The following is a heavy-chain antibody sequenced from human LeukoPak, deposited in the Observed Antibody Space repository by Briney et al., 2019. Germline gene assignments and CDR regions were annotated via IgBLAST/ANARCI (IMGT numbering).Heavy chain of an antibody. CDR1: GFTFSSYS. CDR3: ARDNNISTDWYFDL. Sequence: GGSLRLSCAASGFTFSSYSMNWVRQAPGKGLEWVSSISSSSSYIYYADSVKGRFTISRDNAKNSLYLQMNSLRAEDTAVYYCARDNNISTDWYFDLWGRGTLVTVSS. CDR2: ISSSSSYI. J-gene: IGHJ2*01. D-gene: IGHD2/OR15-2a*01. V-gene: IGHV3-21*01.